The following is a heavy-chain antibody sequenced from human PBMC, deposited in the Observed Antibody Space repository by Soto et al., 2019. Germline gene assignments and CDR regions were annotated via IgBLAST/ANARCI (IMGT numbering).Heavy chain of an antibody. CDR2: MNAETGNA. D-gene: IGHD6-25*01. CDR1: GYTFINHD. V-gene: IGHV1-8*01. CDR3: ARGSGAGGLDWFDP. Sequence: ASVKVSCKASGYTFINHDINWVRQAPGQGLEWMGWMNAETGNAGYAQIFQGRVSMTRDTSINTAHMELSSLTSEDTAVYFCARGSGAGGLDWFDPWGPGTLVTVSS. J-gene: IGHJ5*02.